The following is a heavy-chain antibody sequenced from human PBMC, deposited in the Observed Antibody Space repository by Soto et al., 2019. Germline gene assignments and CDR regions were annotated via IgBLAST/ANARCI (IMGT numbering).Heavy chain of an antibody. Sequence: QLQLQESGPGLVKPSETLSLTCTVSGGSISSSSYYWGWIRQPPGKGMEWIGSIYYSGSTYYNPSLKSRVTISVDTSKNQFSLKLSSVTAADTAVYYCARWEAVAGTREAFDIWGQGTMVTVSS. D-gene: IGHD6-19*01. CDR2: IYYSGST. J-gene: IGHJ3*02. CDR3: ARWEAVAGTREAFDI. CDR1: GGSISSSSYY. V-gene: IGHV4-39*01.